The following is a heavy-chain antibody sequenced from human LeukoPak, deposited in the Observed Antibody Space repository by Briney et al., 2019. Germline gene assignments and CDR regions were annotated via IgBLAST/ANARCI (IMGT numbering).Heavy chain of an antibody. J-gene: IGHJ4*02. D-gene: IGHD3-10*01. Sequence: PSETLSLTCTVSGGSISSGSYYWSWIRQPAEKGLEWIGRIYTSGSTNYNPSLKSRVTISVDTSKNQFSLKLSSVTAADTALYYCARGLWFGDENPPYFDYWGQGTLVTVSS. V-gene: IGHV4-61*02. CDR2: IYTSGST. CDR3: ARGLWFGDENPPYFDY. CDR1: GGSISSGSYY.